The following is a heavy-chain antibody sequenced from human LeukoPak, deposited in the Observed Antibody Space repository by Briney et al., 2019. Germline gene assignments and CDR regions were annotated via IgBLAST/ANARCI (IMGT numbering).Heavy chain of an antibody. D-gene: IGHD1-1*01. CDR2: IYYDGSNI. J-gene: IGHJ4*02. V-gene: IGHV3-33*01. CDR3: ARDWKTSSFDY. Sequence: GGSLRLSCAASEFTFTTYGMHWVRQAPGKGLEWVAFIYYDGSNIYYADYVKGRFTISRDISKKTLYLQMDSLRAEAPAIYYCARDWKTSSFDYWGRGTLVSVS. CDR1: EFTFTTYG.